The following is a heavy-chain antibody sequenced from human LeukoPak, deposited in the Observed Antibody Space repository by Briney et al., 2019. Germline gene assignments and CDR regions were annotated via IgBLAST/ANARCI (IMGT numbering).Heavy chain of an antibody. Sequence: SETLSLTCTVSGGSISGYYWSWIWQPPGKGLEWIGYISYSGSTNYNPSLKSRVTISVDTSENQFSLKLSSVTAADTAVYYCARARYYDSSGYPGPDYWGQGTLVTVSS. CDR3: ARARYYDSSGYPGPDY. CDR1: GGSISGYY. J-gene: IGHJ4*02. CDR2: ISYSGST. D-gene: IGHD3-22*01. V-gene: IGHV4-59*01.